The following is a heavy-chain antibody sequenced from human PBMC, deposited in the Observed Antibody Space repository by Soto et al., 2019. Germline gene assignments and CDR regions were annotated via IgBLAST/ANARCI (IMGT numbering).Heavy chain of an antibody. V-gene: IGHV4-31*03. J-gene: IGHJ5*02. CDR2: IYYSGST. CDR1: GGSISSGGYY. D-gene: IGHD2-2*02. CDR3: ASHCSSTSCYSYWFDP. Sequence: SETLSLTCTVSGGSISSGGYYWSWIRQHPGKGLEWIGYIYYSGSTYYNPSLKSRVTISVDTSKNQFSLKLSSVTAADTAMYYCASHCSSTSCYSYWFDPWGQGTLVTVSS.